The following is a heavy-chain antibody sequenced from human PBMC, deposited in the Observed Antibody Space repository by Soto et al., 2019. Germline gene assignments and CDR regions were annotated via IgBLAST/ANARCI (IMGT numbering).Heavy chain of an antibody. CDR2: IYYSGST. CDR1: GGSISSGDYY. Sequence: NPSETLSLTCTVSGGSISSGDYYWSWIRQPPGKGLEWIGYIYYSGSTYYNPSLKSRVTISVDTSKNQFSLKLSSVTAADTAVYYCPREYYDYLWGSYRSDTAFDYWGQGTLVTVSS. V-gene: IGHV4-30-4*01. D-gene: IGHD3-16*02. J-gene: IGHJ4*02. CDR3: PREYYDYLWGSYRSDTAFDY.